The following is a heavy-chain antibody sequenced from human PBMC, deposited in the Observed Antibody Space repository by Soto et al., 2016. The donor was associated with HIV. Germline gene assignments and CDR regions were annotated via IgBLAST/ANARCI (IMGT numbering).Heavy chain of an antibody. CDR1: GFTFSRYW. V-gene: IGHV3-7*01. CDR3: ARELRSYNYGSEIDY. D-gene: IGHD5-18*01. Sequence: EVQLVESGGGLVQPGGSLRLSCAASGFTFSRYWMTWVRQAPGKGLEWVANIKQDGSEEYYVDSVNGRFSISRDNANNSLYLQMNTLRVDDTAIYYCARELRSYNYGSEIDYWGQGILVTVSS. CDR2: IKQDGSEE. J-gene: IGHJ4*02.